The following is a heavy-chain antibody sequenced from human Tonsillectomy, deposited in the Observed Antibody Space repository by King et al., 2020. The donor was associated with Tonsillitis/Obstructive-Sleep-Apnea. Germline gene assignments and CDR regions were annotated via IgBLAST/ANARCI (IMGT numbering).Heavy chain of an antibody. CDR1: GFSLSTSGVG. D-gene: IGHD6-13*01. CDR2: IYWDDDK. Sequence: TLKESGPTLVKPTQTLTLTCTFSGFSLSTSGVGVGWIRQPPGKALEWLALIYWDDDKRYSPSLKSRLTITKDTSKHQVVLTMTNMDPVDTATYYCAHTRDTIPAVGYWGQGILVTVSS. V-gene: IGHV2-5*02. J-gene: IGHJ4*02. CDR3: AHTRDTIPAVGY.